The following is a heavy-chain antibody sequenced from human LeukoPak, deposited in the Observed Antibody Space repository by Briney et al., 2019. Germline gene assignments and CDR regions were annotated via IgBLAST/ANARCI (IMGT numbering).Heavy chain of an antibody. CDR2: INPNSGGT. D-gene: IGHD3-3*01. CDR1: GYTFTGYY. J-gene: IGHJ4*02. CDR3: ARGTRSRFLEWLLTDY. V-gene: IGHV1-2*02. Sequence: ASVKVSGKASGYTFTGYYMHWVRQAPGQGLEWMGWINPNSGGTNYAQKFQGRVTMTRDTSISTAYMELSRLRSDDTAVYYCARGTRSRFLEWLLTDYWGQGTLVTVSS.